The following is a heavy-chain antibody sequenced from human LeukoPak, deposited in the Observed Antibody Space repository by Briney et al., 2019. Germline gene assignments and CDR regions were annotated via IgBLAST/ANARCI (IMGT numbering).Heavy chain of an antibody. CDR1: GYTFTTYY. V-gene: IGHV1-46*01. D-gene: IGHD6-19*01. CDR3: ARDGVAGVYYFDY. Sequence: ASVKVSCKASGYTFTTYYMHWVRQAPGQGLEWMGIINPSGGSTGYAQKFQGRVIMTRDMSTSTVYMELNSLRSEDTAVYYCARDGVAGVYYFDYWGQGTLVTVSS. CDR2: INPSGGST. J-gene: IGHJ4*02.